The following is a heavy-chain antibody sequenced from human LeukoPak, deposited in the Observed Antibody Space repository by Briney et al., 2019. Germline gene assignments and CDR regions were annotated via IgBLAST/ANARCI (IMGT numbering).Heavy chain of an antibody. CDR2: ISSSSSYI. CDR1: GFTFSSYS. V-gene: IGHV3-21*01. CDR3: ARGRPANYYSSSFSFDY. D-gene: IGHD6-6*01. Sequence: GGSLRLSCAASGFTFSSYSMNWVRQAPGKGLEWVSSISSSSSYIHYADSVKGRFTISRDNAKNSLYLQMNSLRAEDTAVYYCARGRPANYYSSSFSFDYWGQGTLVTVSS. J-gene: IGHJ4*02.